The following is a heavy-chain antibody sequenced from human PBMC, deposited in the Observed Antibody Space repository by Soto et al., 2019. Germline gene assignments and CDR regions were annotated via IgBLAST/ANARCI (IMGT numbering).Heavy chain of an antibody. Sequence: GASVKVSCKASGYTFTSYDINWVRQATGQGLEWMGWMNPNSGNTGYAQKFQGRVTMTRNTSISTAYMELSSLRSEDTAVYYCATRYSSSWYDFDYWGQGTLVTVSS. D-gene: IGHD6-13*01. V-gene: IGHV1-8*01. CDR3: ATRYSSSWYDFDY. J-gene: IGHJ4*02. CDR1: GYTFTSYD. CDR2: MNPNSGNT.